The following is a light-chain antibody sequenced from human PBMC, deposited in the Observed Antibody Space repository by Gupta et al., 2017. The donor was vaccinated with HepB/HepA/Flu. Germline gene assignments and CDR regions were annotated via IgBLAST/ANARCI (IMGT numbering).Light chain of an antibody. V-gene: IGKV3-15*01. CDR3: QQYNDWQRT. Sequence: IVMTQSPPTLSVSPGERATLSCRASQSVSNNLAWYQQKPGQAPRLLIYGVSTRAPGIPARFTGSGSGTEFTLTIRSLQSEDFAVYYCQQYNDWQRTFGEGTKVEIK. J-gene: IGKJ4*02. CDR2: GVS. CDR1: QSVSNN.